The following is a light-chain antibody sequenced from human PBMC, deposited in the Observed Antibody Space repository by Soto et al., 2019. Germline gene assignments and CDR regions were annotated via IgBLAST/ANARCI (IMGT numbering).Light chain of an antibody. CDR3: QQFNPYSLSWT. Sequence: DIQMTQSPSTLSASVGDRVTITCRASQSISDWLAWYQQKPGKAPKLLIYRASTLESGLPSRFSGSGSGTEFTLTIISLQPDDFATYYCQQFNPYSLSWTFGQGTKVDI. CDR2: RAS. CDR1: QSISDW. J-gene: IGKJ1*01. V-gene: IGKV1-5*03.